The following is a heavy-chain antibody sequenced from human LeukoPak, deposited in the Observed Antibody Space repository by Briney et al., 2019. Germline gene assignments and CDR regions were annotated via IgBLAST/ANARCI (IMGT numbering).Heavy chain of an antibody. CDR3: AGVIAARGSWFDP. D-gene: IGHD6-6*01. J-gene: IGHJ5*02. V-gene: IGHV4-31*03. CDR1: GGSISSGGYY. Sequence: SETLSLTCTVSGGSISSGGYYWSWIRQHPGKGLEWIGYIYYSGSTYYNPSLKSRVTISVDTSKNQFSLKLSSVTAADTAVYYCAGVIAARGSWFDPWGQGTLVTVSS. CDR2: IYYSGST.